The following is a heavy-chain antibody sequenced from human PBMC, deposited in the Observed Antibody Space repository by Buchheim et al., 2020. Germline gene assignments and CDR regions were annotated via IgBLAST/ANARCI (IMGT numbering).Heavy chain of an antibody. CDR3: ARQQSILNWFDP. CDR1: GFTFSNFE. D-gene: IGHD6-13*01. Sequence: EVQLVESGGGLVQPGGSLRLSCAASGFTFSNFEMNWVRQAPGKGLEWVSYINDSGDTIYYADSVKGRFTISRDDAKNSLFLQINSLRAEDTAVYYCARQQSILNWFDPWGQGTL. V-gene: IGHV3-48*03. J-gene: IGHJ5*02. CDR2: INDSGDTI.